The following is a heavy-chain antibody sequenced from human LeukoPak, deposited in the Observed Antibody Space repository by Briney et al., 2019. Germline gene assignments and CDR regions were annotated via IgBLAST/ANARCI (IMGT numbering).Heavy chain of an antibody. J-gene: IGHJ5*02. D-gene: IGHD3-22*01. CDR1: GFTFSNDG. V-gene: IGHV3-30*03. Sequence: GGSLRLSCAASGFTFSNDGMHWVRQAPGRGLEWVALISYDGSDKHYADSVKGRFTVSRDNSKNTLFLQMNSLRAEDTAVYYCARDSSPWYYYDRSGSNGFDPWGQGTLVTVSS. CDR2: ISYDGSDK. CDR3: ARDSSPWYYYDRSGSNGFDP.